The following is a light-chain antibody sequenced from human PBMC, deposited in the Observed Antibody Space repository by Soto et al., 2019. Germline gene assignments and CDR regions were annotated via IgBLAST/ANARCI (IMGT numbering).Light chain of an antibody. CDR2: GAS. J-gene: IGKJ4*01. Sequence: DTVLTQSPGTLSLSPGERATLSCRASQSVSSNYLAWYQQKPGQAPRLLIYGASNRATGIPDRFSGSGSGTDFTLTISRLEPEDFAVYYCQQYDNSPLTFGGGTKVDI. CDR3: QQYDNSPLT. CDR1: QSVSSNY. V-gene: IGKV3-20*01.